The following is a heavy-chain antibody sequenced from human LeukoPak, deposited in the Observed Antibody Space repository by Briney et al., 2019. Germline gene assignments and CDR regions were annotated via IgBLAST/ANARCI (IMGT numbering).Heavy chain of an antibody. V-gene: IGHV1-69*04. J-gene: IGHJ4*02. CDR2: IIPILGIA. CDR3: ARGSIAAAGTPSTD. D-gene: IGHD6-13*01. Sequence: SVKVSCKASGGTFSSYAISWVRQAPGQWLEWMGRIIPILGIANYAQKFQGRVTITADKSTSTAYMELSSLRSEDTAVYYCARGSIAAAGTPSTDWGQGTLVSVSS. CDR1: GGTFSSYA.